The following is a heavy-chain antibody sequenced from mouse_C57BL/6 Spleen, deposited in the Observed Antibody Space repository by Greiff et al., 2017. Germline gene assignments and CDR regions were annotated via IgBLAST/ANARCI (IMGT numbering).Heavy chain of an antibody. J-gene: IGHJ3*01. V-gene: IGHV1-42*01. CDR3: ARSKYSKSWFAY. D-gene: IGHD2-5*01. Sequence: EVQLQQSGPELVKPGASVKISCKASGYSFTGYYMNWVKQSPEKSLEWIGEINPSTGGTTYNQKFKAKATLTVDKSSSTAYMQLKSLTSEDSAVYYCARSKYSKSWFAYWGQGTLVTVSA. CDR2: INPSTGGT. CDR1: GYSFTGYY.